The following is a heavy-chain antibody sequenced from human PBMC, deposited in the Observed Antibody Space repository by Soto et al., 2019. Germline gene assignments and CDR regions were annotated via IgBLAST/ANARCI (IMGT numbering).Heavy chain of an antibody. CDR2: INHSGRT. J-gene: IGHJ6*04. V-gene: IGHV4-34*01. D-gene: IGHD3-10*01. CDR1: GGAFSTYL. Sequence: QVQLQQWGGGLLRPSETLSLSCGVSGGAFSTYLWSWIRQSPGKVLEWIGEINHSGRTNYNPSLRSRVYIAFCTPRDTISVRLNTVTAAATAAYYCAAITGGSGSYWSTRYPNFRDKVDVWGKAATVTVSS. CDR3: AAITGGSGSYWSTRYPNFRDKVDV.